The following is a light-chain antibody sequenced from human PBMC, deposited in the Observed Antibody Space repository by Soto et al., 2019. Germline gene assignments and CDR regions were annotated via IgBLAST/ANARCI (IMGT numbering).Light chain of an antibody. CDR2: EVS. CDR1: SSDVGGYNY. J-gene: IGLJ2*01. V-gene: IGLV2-14*01. CDR3: SSYTSSSTL. Sequence: QSALTQPASVSGSPGQSITISCTGTSSDVGGYNYVSWYQQHPGKAPKLMIYEVSNRPSGVSNRFSGSKSGNTASLTISGLQAEDGADYYCSSYTSSSTLFGGGTKVTVL.